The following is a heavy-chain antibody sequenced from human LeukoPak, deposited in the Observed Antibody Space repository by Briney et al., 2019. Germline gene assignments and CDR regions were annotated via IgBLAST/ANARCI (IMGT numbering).Heavy chain of an antibody. CDR3: AIPGAP. CDR2: ISYDGSNK. CDR1: GFTFSSYA. Sequence: GGSLRLSCAASGFTFSSYATHWVRQAPGKGLEWVAVISYDGSNKYYADSVKGRFTISRDNSKNTLYLQMNSLRAEDTAVYYCAIPGAPWGQGTLVTVSS. V-gene: IGHV3-30-3*01. D-gene: IGHD1-14*01. J-gene: IGHJ5*02.